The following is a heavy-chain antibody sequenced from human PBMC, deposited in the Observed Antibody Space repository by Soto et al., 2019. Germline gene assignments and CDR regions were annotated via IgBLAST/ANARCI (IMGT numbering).Heavy chain of an antibody. J-gene: IGHJ4*02. Sequence: SETLSLTCTVSGGSISSGGYYWSWIRQHPGKGLEWIGYIYYSGSTYYNPSLKSRVTISVDTSKNQFSLKLSSVTAAHTAVYYCGRLEGLATISYYFDYWGQGALVTVSS. D-gene: IGHD3-9*01. CDR3: GRLEGLATISYYFDY. V-gene: IGHV4-31*03. CDR2: IYYSGST. CDR1: GGSISSGGYY.